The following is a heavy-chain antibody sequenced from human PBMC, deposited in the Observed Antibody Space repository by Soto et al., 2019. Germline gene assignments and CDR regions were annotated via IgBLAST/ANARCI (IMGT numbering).Heavy chain of an antibody. CDR1: GGSISSGGYY. V-gene: IGHV4-31*03. Sequence: QVQLQESGPGLVKPSQTLSLTCTVSGGSISSGGYYWSWVRQHPGKGLEWIGYIYYSGSTYYNPSLKSRVTISVDTSKNQFSLKLSSVTAADTAVYYCARYAARFHDSSGYYSWYFDLWGRGTLVTVSS. CDR2: IYYSGST. J-gene: IGHJ2*01. D-gene: IGHD3-22*01. CDR3: ARYAARFHDSSGYYSWYFDL.